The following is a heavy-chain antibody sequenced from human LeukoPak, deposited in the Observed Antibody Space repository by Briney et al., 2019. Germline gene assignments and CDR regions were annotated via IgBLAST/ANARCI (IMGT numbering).Heavy chain of an antibody. CDR2: INGHNGDT. CDR1: EYTFTNYG. D-gene: IGHD7-27*01. J-gene: IGHJ4*02. CDR3: VRKKATLWANEY. Sequence: ASVKVSCKASEYTFTNYGLHWVRQAPGQGLEWMGWINGHNGDTKYAQKVQGRVTMTIDTSKSTMYMEQGGLGAGDTAVFFCVRKKATLWANEYGGQETLVTVSS. V-gene: IGHV1-18*01.